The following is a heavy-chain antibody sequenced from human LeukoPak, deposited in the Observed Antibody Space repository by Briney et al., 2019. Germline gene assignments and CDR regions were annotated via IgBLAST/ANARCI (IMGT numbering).Heavy chain of an antibody. V-gene: IGHV3-23*01. J-gene: IGHJ6*02. CDR2: ISGSGGST. CDR1: GFTFSSYA. Sequence: GGSLRLSCAASGFTFSSYAMSWVRQAPGKGLEWVSAISGSGGSTYYADSVKGRFTISRDNSKNTLYLQMNSLRAEDTAVYYCAKQPLRGSSGWIPYGMDVWGQGTTVTVSS. CDR3: AKQPLRGSSGWIPYGMDV. D-gene: IGHD6-19*01.